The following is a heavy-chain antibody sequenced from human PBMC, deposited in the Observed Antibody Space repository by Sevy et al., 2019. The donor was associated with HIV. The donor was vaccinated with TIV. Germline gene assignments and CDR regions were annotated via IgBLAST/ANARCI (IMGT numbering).Heavy chain of an antibody. D-gene: IGHD3-9*01. CDR3: ARGSSVLRYSDWPH. CDR1: GYSISSGYY. V-gene: IGHV4-38-2*01. J-gene: IGHJ4*02. Sequence: SETLSLTCAVSGYSISSGYYWGWIRQPPGKGLEWIGSIYHSGSTYYNPSLKSRVSISVDTSKNQFSLKLSSVTAADTAVYYCARGSSVLRYSDWPHWGQGTLVTVSS. CDR2: IYHSGST.